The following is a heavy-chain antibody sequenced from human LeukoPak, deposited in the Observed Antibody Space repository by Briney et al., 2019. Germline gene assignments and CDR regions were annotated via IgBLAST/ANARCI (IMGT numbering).Heavy chain of an antibody. V-gene: IGHV3-7*01. CDR1: RFTFNSNW. D-gene: IGHD3-10*01. CDR3: XXXXXXXXXXXTNYYRWFDS. CDR2: INQDGSVK. Sequence: PGGSLRLSCAASRFTFNSNWMSWVRQAPGKGLEWVATINQDGSVKHYVDSVKGRFTISRDNAKNSVSLQMNSLRAEDTAVYYXXXXXXXXXXXXTNYYRWFDSWGQGTLVTVSS. J-gene: IGHJ5*01.